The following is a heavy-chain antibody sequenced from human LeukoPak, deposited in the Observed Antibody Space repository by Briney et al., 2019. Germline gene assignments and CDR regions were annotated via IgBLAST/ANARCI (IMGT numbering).Heavy chain of an antibody. Sequence: GGSLRLSCAASGFTFSNYWMSWVRQAPGKGLEWVANIKQDGSEIYYVDSVKGRFTISRNNAKNSLYLQMNSLRAEDTAVYYCARSRASASNSFDIWGQGTMVTVSS. CDR1: GFTFSNYW. CDR3: ARSRASASNSFDI. J-gene: IGHJ3*02. D-gene: IGHD2-2*01. CDR2: IKQDGSEI. V-gene: IGHV3-7*01.